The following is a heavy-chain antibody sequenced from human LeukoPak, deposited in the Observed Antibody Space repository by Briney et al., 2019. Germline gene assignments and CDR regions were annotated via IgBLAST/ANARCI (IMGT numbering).Heavy chain of an antibody. CDR3: ERSNARDGYNFGY. Sequence: SETLSLTCIVSGGSNNSSYWSWLRQPQGKGLQWIGYFYYSGATNYNPSLKSRVTISVDTSKTQLSLKMTSMTAADTAVYYCERSNARDGYNFGYWGQGTLVTVSS. V-gene: IGHV4-59*08. J-gene: IGHJ4*02. CDR2: FYYSGAT. CDR1: GGSNNSSY. D-gene: IGHD5-24*01.